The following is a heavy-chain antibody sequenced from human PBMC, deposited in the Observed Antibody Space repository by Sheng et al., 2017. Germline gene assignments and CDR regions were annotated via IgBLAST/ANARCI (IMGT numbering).Heavy chain of an antibody. CDR3: ARDVNWFLELVPIT. CDR2: IFSSSGDI. D-gene: IGHD3-3*01. CDR1: GFSFSSYS. J-gene: IGHJ4*02. Sequence: DVQLVESGGGLVKPGGSLRLSCAASGFSFSSYSMNWVRQAPGKGLEWVSSIFSSSGDIYYAESVKGRFTVSRDDAKNSLYLQMNSLRAEDTAVYYCARDVNWFLELVPITWGQGTLVTVSS. V-gene: IGHV3-21*06.